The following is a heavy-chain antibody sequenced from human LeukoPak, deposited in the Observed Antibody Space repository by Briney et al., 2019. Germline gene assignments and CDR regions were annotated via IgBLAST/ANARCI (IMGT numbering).Heavy chain of an antibody. J-gene: IGHJ4*02. Sequence: PGRSLRLSCAASGFTFSTYGMHWVRQAPGKGLEWVAVMSYDGSRKYFADSVKGRFTISRDNSKNTLYLQMNSLRPEDTAVYYCAQAKTWVDSWGQGTLVTVSS. CDR1: GFTFSTYG. CDR3: AQAKTWVDS. V-gene: IGHV3-30*18. CDR2: MSYDGSRK.